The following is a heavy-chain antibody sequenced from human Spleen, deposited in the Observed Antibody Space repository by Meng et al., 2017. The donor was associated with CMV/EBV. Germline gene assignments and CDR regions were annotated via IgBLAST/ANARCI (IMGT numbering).Heavy chain of an antibody. CDR1: GFTFSSYS. Sequence: GGSLRLSCAASGFTFSSYSMNWVRQAPGRGLEWLSYISRTSSTIYQADSVRGRFTISRDNAKNSLYLQMNSLRAEDTALYYCAKGPRQVAAGMVDYWGQGTLVTVSS. D-gene: IGHD6-13*01. J-gene: IGHJ4*02. CDR3: AKGPRQVAAGMVDY. V-gene: IGHV3-48*04. CDR2: ISRTSSTI.